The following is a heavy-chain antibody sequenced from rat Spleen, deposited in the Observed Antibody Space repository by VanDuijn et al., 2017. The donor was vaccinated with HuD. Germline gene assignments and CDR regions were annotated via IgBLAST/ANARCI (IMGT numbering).Heavy chain of an antibody. D-gene: IGHD1-4*01. CDR3: ARDPGWFAY. Sequence: EVQLVESGGGLVQPGRSMKLSCAASGFTFSDYYMAWVRQAPKKGLEWVASISYEGSSTYYGDSVKGRFTISRDDAKSTLYLQMDSLRSEDTATYYCARDPGWFAYWGQGVMVTVSS. CDR2: ISYEGSST. CDR1: GFTFSDYY. J-gene: IGHJ2*01. V-gene: IGHV5-22*01.